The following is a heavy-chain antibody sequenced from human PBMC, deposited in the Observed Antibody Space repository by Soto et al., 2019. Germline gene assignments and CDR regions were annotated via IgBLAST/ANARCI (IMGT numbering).Heavy chain of an antibody. D-gene: IGHD1-26*01. CDR3: ARGLLVGATTEDYYGMDV. CDR1: GGSFSGYY. J-gene: IGHJ6*02. V-gene: IGHV4-34*01. Sequence: SETLSLTCAVYGGSFSGYYWSWIRQPPGKGLEWIGEINHSGSTNYNPSLKSRVTISVDTSKNQFSLKLSSVTAADTAVYYCARGLLVGATTEDYYGMDVWGQGTTVTVSS. CDR2: INHSGST.